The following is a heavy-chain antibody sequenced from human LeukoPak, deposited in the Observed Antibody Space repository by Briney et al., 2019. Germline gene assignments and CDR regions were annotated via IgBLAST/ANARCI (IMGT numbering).Heavy chain of an antibody. J-gene: IGHJ4*02. Sequence: GGSLRLSCTASGFTFSTFSMTWVRQAPGKGLEWISFITSASRTKYYADSVEGRFTISRDNSKNSVFLQMNGLRAEDTAVYYCARESYHYGSGSYPLDYWGQGTLVTVSS. CDR2: ITSASRTK. V-gene: IGHV3-48*04. D-gene: IGHD3-10*01. CDR3: ARESYHYGSGSYPLDY. CDR1: GFTFSTFS.